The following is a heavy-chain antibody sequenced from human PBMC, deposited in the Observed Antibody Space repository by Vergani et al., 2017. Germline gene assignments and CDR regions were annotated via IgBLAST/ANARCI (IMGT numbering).Heavy chain of an antibody. J-gene: IGHJ3*02. CDR3: ARVTYYYDSSGYYYPDAFDI. D-gene: IGHD3-22*01. V-gene: IGHV4-61*02. CDR2: IYTSGST. Sequence: QVQLQESGPGLVKPSQTLSLICTVSGGSISRGSYYWSWIRQPAGKGLEWIVRIYTSGSTNYNPSLKSRVTISLDTSKNLFSLNLTSVTAADTAVYYCARVTYYYDSSGYYYPDAFDIWGQGTMVTVSS. CDR1: GGSISRGSYY.